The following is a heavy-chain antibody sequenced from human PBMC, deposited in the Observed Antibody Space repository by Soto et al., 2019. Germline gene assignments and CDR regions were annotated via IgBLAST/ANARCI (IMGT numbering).Heavy chain of an antibody. Sequence: PSETLSLTCAASGGSISSSNWWSWVRQPPGKGLEWIGSIYYSGSTYYNPSLKSRVTISVDTSKNQFSLKLSSVTAADTAVYYCARHQSHSSSYVDYWGQGTLVTVSS. J-gene: IGHJ4*02. CDR3: ARHQSHSSSYVDY. CDR1: GGSISSSNW. CDR2: IYYSGST. D-gene: IGHD6-13*01. V-gene: IGHV4-39*01.